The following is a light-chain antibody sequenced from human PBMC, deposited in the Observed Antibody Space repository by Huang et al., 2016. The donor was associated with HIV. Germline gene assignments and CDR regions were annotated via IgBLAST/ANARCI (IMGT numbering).Light chain of an antibody. CDR2: SAS. CDR1: QDINTY. J-gene: IGKJ4*01. CDR3: QQYHAFPLT. V-gene: IGKV1D-8*03. Sequence: VIWMTQSPPLVSASTGDRVTINCRVGQDINTYLAWYQQKPGKAPELLIYSASVLQDGVPSIFNGSVSETQFSLTISCLHTEDFATYFCQQYHAFPLTFGAGTKVEI.